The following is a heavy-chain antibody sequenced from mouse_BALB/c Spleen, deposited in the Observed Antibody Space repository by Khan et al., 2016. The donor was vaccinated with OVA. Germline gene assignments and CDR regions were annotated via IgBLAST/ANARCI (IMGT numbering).Heavy chain of an antibody. Sequence: EVKLLESGGGLVQPGGSLKLSCAASGFAFSRYWMSWVRQAPGKGLEWIGEINPDSSTINYTPSLKDKFIISRDNTKNTLYLQMSKVRSEATALYYCARVVYYEAYWGQGTLVTVSA. D-gene: IGHD2-4*01. V-gene: IGHV4-1*02. CDR1: GFAFSRYW. CDR3: ARVVYYEAY. J-gene: IGHJ3*01. CDR2: INPDSSTI.